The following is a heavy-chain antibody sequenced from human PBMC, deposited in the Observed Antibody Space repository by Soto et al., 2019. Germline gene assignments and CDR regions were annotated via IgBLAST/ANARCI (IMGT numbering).Heavy chain of an antibody. J-gene: IGHJ4*02. CDR1: GYTFTSYY. CDR2: INPSGGST. V-gene: IGHV1-46*01. Sequence: QVQLVQSGAEVKKPGASVKVSCKASGYTFTSYYMHWARQAPGQGLEWMGIINPSGGSTSYAQKFQGRVTMTRDTSTSTVYMELSSLRSEDTAVYYCARASPYYDSSGYYGDLYYFDYWGQGTLVTVSS. CDR3: ARASPYYDSSGYYGDLYYFDY. D-gene: IGHD3-22*01.